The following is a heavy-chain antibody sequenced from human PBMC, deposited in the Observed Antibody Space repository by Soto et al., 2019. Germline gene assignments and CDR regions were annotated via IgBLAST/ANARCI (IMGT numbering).Heavy chain of an antibody. CDR1: GGFISETSNY. V-gene: IGHV4-39*02. Sequence: QLQLQESGPGLVKPSETLSLTCTVSGGFISETSNYWGWVRQPPGKGLEWIGSIFYSGTTYYNPSLKRRVTISVDTSKNHLSLKLSSVTAADTAVYYCARWKRYYYDSGNHPGGYYFDYWGRGTLVTVSS. CDR3: ARWKRYYYDSGNHPGGYYFDY. J-gene: IGHJ4*02. CDR2: IFYSGTT. D-gene: IGHD3-10*01.